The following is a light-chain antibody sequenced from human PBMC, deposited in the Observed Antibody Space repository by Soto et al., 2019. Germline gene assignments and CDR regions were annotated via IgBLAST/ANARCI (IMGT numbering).Light chain of an antibody. CDR1: QGISGW. CDR3: EQYENLPT. Sequence: DIQMTQSPSSVSESVGDGRTITCRASQGISGWLAWYQQEPGKAPNLLIYDASTLRNGVPSRFRGSGSGTDFTFTISRLQPEDIATYYCEQYENLPTCGQGTRREIK. CDR2: DAS. V-gene: IGKV1-12*01. J-gene: IGKJ5*01.